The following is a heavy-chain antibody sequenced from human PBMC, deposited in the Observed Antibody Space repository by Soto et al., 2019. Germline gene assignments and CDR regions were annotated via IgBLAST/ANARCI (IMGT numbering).Heavy chain of an antibody. D-gene: IGHD3-10*01. J-gene: IGHJ6*02. CDR3: ARDGDGSGSRYYYGMDV. CDR2: ISSSSSYI. V-gene: IGHV3-21*01. Sequence: EVQLVESGGGLVKPGGSLRLSCAASGFTFSSYSMNWVRQAPGKGLEWVSSISSSSSYIYYADSVKGRFTISRDNAKNSLYLQINSLRAEDTAVYYCARDGDGSGSRYYYGMDVWGQGTTVTVSS. CDR1: GFTFSSYS.